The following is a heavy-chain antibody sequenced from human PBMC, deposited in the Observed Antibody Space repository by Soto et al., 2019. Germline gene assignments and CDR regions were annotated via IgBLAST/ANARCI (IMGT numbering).Heavy chain of an antibody. CDR1: GYTFTSYG. CDR3: ARDPPHDYGDTAYGMDV. CDR2: ISAYNGNT. D-gene: IGHD4-17*01. J-gene: IGHJ6*02. V-gene: IGHV1-18*01. Sequence: ASVKVSCKASGYTFTSYGISWVRQAPGQGLEWMGWISAYNGNTNYAQKLQGRVTMTTDTSTSTAYMELRSLRSDDTAVYYCARDPPHDYGDTAYGMDVWGQGTTVTVSS.